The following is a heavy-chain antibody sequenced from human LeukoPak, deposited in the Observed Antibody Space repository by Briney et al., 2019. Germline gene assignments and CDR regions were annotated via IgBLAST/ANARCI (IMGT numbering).Heavy chain of an antibody. V-gene: IGHV4-39*07. CDR3: ARGGWDCSSTSCYNYFDY. CDR2: IYYSGST. Sequence: SETLSLTCTVSGGSISSSSYYWGWIRQPPGKGLEWIGSIYYSGSTYYNPSLKSRVTISVDTSKNQFSLKLSSVTAADTAVYYCARGGWDCSSTSCYNYFDYWGQGTLVTVSS. CDR1: GGSISSSSYY. D-gene: IGHD2-2*02. J-gene: IGHJ4*02.